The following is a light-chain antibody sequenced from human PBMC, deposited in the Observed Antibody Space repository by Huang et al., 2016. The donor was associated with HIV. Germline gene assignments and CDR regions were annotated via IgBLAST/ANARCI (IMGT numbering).Light chain of an antibody. CDR1: QSLLHTNGYSY. J-gene: IGKJ5*01. CDR3: MQALQNPRT. V-gene: IGKV2-28*01. Sequence: IVMTQSPLSLPVTPGELASISCRSSQSLLHTNGYSYVDCYLQKPGQYPQLLIYLSSNRASGVPDRFIGSGSVLDVTLKISSVEAEDVGIYYCMQALQNPRTFGQGTRLEIK. CDR2: LSS.